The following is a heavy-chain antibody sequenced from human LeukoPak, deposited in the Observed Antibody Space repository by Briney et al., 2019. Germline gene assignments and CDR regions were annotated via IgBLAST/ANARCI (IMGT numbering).Heavy chain of an antibody. V-gene: IGHV5-51*01. CDR1: GYSFTNYW. CDR3: ARGDERKPIRPHFDY. J-gene: IGHJ4*02. CDR2: IYPGDSDT. Sequence: GESLKISCKGSGYSFTNYWIGWVRQMPGKGLEWMGNIYPGDSDTPYSPSFQGQVTITADKSISTAYLQWSSLKASDTAMYYCARGDERKPIRPHFDYWGQGTLVTVSS. D-gene: IGHD1-1*01.